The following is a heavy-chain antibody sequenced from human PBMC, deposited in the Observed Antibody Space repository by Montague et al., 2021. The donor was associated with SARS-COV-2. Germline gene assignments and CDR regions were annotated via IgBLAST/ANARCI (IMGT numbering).Heavy chain of an antibody. D-gene: IGHD3-10*01. Sequence: SRRLSLSASGFSFNNFGIHWVRQAPDKGLEWVVVISYEGSKKSFADSVKGRFVISRDSSQNTVYLQMNSLRVEDTAMYYCVKASQFLWLGQFARDAFDLWGQGTLVSVSS. V-gene: IGHV3-30*18. CDR2: ISYEGSKK. CDR3: VKASQFLWLGQFARDAFDL. J-gene: IGHJ3*01. CDR1: GFSFNNFG.